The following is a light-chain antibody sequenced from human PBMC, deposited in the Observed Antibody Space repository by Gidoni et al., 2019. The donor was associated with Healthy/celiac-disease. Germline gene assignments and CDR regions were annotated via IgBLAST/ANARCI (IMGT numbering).Light chain of an antibody. CDR3: KQSYSTRWT. CDR1: QSISSY. J-gene: IGKJ1*01. CDR2: AAS. V-gene: IGKV1-39*01. Sequence: DIQMTQSPSSLSASVGDRVTIPCRASQSISSYLNWYQQKPGKAPKLLIYAASSLQSGVPSRFSGSGSGTDFTLTISSLQPEDFATYYCKQSYSTRWTFGQXTKVEIK.